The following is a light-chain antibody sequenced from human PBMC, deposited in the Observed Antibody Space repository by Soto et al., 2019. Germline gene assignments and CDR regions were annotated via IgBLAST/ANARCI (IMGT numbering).Light chain of an antibody. CDR3: QSYDSSLSGVV. CDR1: SSNIGAGYD. V-gene: IGLV1-40*01. Sequence: QPVLTQPPSVSGAPGQRVTISCTGSSSNIGAGYDVHWYQQLPGTAPKHLIYGNSNRPSGVPDRFSGSKSGTSASLAITGLQAEDEADYYCQSYDSSLSGVVFGGGTQLTVL. J-gene: IGLJ2*01. CDR2: GNS.